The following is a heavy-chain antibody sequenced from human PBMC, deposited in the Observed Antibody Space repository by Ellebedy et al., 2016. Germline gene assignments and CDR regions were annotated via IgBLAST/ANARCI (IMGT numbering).Heavy chain of an antibody. V-gene: IGHV3-23*01. CDR2: ITSNT. J-gene: IGHJ4*02. Sequence: GGSLRLSCAASGFTFSSYPMSWVRQAPGKGLEWVSTITSNTYHADSVKGRFTISRDNSKNTLFLQMNSLRPEDTAVYYCAKRSGSDWFYFDYWGQGTLVTVSS. CDR1: GFTFSSYP. CDR3: AKRSGSDWFYFDY. D-gene: IGHD6-19*01.